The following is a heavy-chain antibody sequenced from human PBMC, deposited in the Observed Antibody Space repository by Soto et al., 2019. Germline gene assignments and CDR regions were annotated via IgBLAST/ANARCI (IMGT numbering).Heavy chain of an antibody. CDR3: AKVSDYDFWSGYYTGPFDS. Sequence: GGSLRLSCAASGFTFSSYGMHWVRQAPGKGLEWVAVISYDGSNKYYADSVKGRFTISRDNSKNTLYLQMNSLRAEDTAVYYFAKVSDYDFWSGYYTGPFDSWGQGTLVTVSS. D-gene: IGHD3-3*01. CDR2: ISYDGSNK. CDR1: GFTFSSYG. J-gene: IGHJ4*02. V-gene: IGHV3-30*18.